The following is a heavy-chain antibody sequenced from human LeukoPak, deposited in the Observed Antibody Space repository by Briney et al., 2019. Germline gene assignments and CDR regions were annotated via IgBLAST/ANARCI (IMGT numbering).Heavy chain of an antibody. Sequence: GGSLRLSCAASGFTFSSYWMSWVRQAPGKGLEWVANIKQDGSEKYYVDSVKGRFTISRDSAKNSLYLQMNSLRAEDTAVYYCARDLYCSSRIWYYYGMDVWGQGTTVTVSS. CDR1: GFTFSSYW. CDR2: IKQDGSEK. CDR3: ARDLYCSSRIWYYYGMDV. V-gene: IGHV3-7*01. D-gene: IGHD2-2*01. J-gene: IGHJ6*02.